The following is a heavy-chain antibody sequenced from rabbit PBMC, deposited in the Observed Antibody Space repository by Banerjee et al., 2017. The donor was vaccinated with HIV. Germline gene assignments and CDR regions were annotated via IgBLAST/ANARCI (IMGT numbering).Heavy chain of an antibody. CDR3: ARGTYGYAGYAPNL. Sequence: QEQLEESGGDLVKPEGSLTLTCKASGFSFSNKYVMCWVRQAPGKGLEWIGCIGTGSGSAVYANWAKGRFTISKTSSTTVTLQMTSLTAADTATYFCARGTYGYAGYAPNLWGPGTLVTVS. V-gene: IGHV1S45*01. CDR2: IGTGSGSA. J-gene: IGHJ4*01. D-gene: IGHD6-1*01. CDR1: GFSFSNKYV.